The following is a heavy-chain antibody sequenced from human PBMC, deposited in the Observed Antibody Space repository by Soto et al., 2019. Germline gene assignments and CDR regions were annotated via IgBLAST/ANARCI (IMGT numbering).Heavy chain of an antibody. D-gene: IGHD2-2*01. V-gene: IGHV1-46*03. J-gene: IGHJ6*03. CDR2: INPSGGST. CDR3: ARDGIVVVPAAKEYYYYYMDV. Sequence: ASVKVSCKASGYTFTSYYMHWVRQAPGQGLEWMGIINPSGGSTSYAQKFQGRVTMTRDTSTSTVYMELSSLRSEDTAVYYCARDGIVVVPAAKEYYYYYMDVWGKGTTVTVSS. CDR1: GYTFTSYY.